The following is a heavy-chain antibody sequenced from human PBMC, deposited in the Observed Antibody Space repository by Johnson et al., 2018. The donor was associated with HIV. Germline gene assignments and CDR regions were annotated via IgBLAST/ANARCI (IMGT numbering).Heavy chain of an antibody. CDR2: MTSDGSST. J-gene: IGHJ3*02. Sequence: VQLVESGGGLVKPGGSLRLSCAASGITFSDYYMSWIRQAPGKGLEWVSRMTSDGSSTSYADSVKGRFTISRDNSKNTLFLQMNSLRAEDTAVYYCARQLATGDDAFDIWGQGTMVTVSS. CDR3: ARQLATGDDAFDI. D-gene: IGHD7-27*01. CDR1: GITFSDYY. V-gene: IGHV3-74*02.